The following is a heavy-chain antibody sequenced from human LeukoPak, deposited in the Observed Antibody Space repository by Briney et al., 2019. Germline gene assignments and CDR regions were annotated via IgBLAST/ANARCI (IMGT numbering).Heavy chain of an antibody. CDR3: ASVVLTMVRGPIGY. D-gene: IGHD3-10*01. CDR1: GGSFSGYY. CDR2: INHSGST. J-gene: IGHJ4*02. Sequence: PSETLSLTCAVYGGSFSGYYWSWIRQPPGKGLEWIEEINHSGSTNYNPSLKSRVTISVDTSKNQFSLKLSSVTAADTAVYYCASVVLTMVRGPIGYWGQGTLVTVPS. V-gene: IGHV4-34*01.